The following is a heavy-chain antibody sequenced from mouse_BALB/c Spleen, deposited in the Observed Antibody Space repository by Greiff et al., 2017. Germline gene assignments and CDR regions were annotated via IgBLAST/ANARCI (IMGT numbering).Heavy chain of an antibody. Sequence: VQLQQSGPELVKPGASVKIPCKASGYTFTDYNMDWVKQSHGKSLEWIGDINPNNGGTIYNQKFKGKATLTVDKSSSTAYMELRSLTSEDTAVYYCAREGDYDGDYAMDYWGQGTSVTVSS. CDR2: INPNNGGT. CDR1: GYTFTDYN. V-gene: IGHV1-18*01. CDR3: AREGDYDGDYAMDY. J-gene: IGHJ4*01. D-gene: IGHD2-4*01.